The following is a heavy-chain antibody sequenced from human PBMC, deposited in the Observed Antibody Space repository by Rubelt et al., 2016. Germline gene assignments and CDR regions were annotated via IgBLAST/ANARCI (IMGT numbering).Heavy chain of an antibody. CDR2: IYYSGST. D-gene: IGHD5-12*01. CDR1: GYSISSGYY. Sequence: QVQLQESGPGLVKPSETLSLTCTVSGYSISSGYYWGWIRQPPGKGLEWIGSIYYSGSTYYNPSLKCRFTMSVDTSKNQFSLKLSSVTAADTAVYYCAANVDIATNWFDPWGQGTLVTVSS. J-gene: IGHJ5*02. CDR3: AANVDIATNWFDP. V-gene: IGHV4-38-2*02.